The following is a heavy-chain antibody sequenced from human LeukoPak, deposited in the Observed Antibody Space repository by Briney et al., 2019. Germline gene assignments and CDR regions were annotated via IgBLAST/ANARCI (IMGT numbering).Heavy chain of an antibody. Sequence: GRSLRLSCAASGFTFDDYAMHWVRQAPGKGLEWVSGISWNSGSISYADSVKGRFTISRDKAKNSLYLQMNSLRAEDTALYYCAKELHGMDVWGQGTTVAVSS. J-gene: IGHJ6*02. CDR3: AKELHGMDV. V-gene: IGHV3-9*01. CDR2: ISWNSGSI. D-gene: IGHD1-26*01. CDR1: GFTFDDYA.